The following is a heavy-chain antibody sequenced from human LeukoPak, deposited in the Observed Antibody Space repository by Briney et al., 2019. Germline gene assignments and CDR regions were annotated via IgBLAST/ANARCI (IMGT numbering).Heavy chain of an antibody. J-gene: IGHJ4*02. Sequence: PGGSLRLSCAASGFTFSTYAMTWVRQAPGKGLDWVSVISNGGVSTYYADSVKGRFTISRDNSKNTLYLEMNSLRAEDTALYYCAKLSSVSSQDFDYWGQGTRVTFSS. CDR2: ISNGGVST. D-gene: IGHD2-2*01. CDR3: AKLSSVSSQDFDY. CDR1: GFTFSTYA. V-gene: IGHV3-23*01.